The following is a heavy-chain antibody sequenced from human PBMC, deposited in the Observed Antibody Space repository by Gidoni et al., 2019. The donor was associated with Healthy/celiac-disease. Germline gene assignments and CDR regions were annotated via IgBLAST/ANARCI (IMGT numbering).Heavy chain of an antibody. Sequence: EVQLLESGGGLVQPGGSLRLSCAASGFTFSSHAMGWVRQAQGKGLEWVSAISGSGGSTYYADSVKGRFTISRDNSKNTLYLQMNSLRAEDTAVYYCATESGSYYSSPSWFDPWGQGTLVTVSS. CDR3: ATESGSYYSSPSWFDP. CDR2: ISGSGGST. D-gene: IGHD1-26*01. J-gene: IGHJ5*02. V-gene: IGHV3-23*01. CDR1: GFTFSSHA.